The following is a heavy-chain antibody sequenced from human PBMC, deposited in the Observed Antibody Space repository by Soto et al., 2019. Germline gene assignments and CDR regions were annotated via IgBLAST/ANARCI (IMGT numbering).Heavy chain of an antibody. V-gene: IGHV4-59*08. D-gene: IGHD3-3*01. J-gene: IGHJ4*02. CDR1: GGSISSYY. Sequence: NPSETLSLTCTVSGGSISSYYWSWIRQPPGKGLEWIGYIYYSGSTNYNPSLKSRVTISVDTSKNQFSLKLSSVTAADTAVYYCARLAQWYYDFGPFDYWGQGTLVTVSS. CDR3: ARLAQWYYDFGPFDY. CDR2: IYYSGST.